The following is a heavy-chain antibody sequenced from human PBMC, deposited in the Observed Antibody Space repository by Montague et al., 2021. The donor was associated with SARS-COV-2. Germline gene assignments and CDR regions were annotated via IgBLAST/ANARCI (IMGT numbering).Heavy chain of an antibody. CDR3: ARCGYCSSTSCWALDY. J-gene: IGHJ4*02. D-gene: IGHD2-2*03. Sequence: SLRLSCAASGFTFSSYDMNWVRQAPGKGLEWVSYISSSGSTIYYADSVKGLFTIARDNAKNSLYLQMNSLRAEDTAVYYWARCGYCSSTSCWALDYWGQGTLVTVSS. V-gene: IGHV3-48*03. CDR1: GFTFSSYD. CDR2: ISSSGSTI.